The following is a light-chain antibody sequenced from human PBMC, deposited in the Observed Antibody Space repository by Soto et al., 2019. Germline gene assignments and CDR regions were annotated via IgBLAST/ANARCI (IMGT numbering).Light chain of an antibody. V-gene: IGLV2-14*01. Sequence: QSALAQPRSVSGSPGQSVTISCTGTDSDIGTYDYVSWFQQHPGRAPKFMIYEVTNRPSGVSNRFSGSKSGNTASLTISGLQAEDEADYYCSSYTSTITPYVFGTGTKLTVL. CDR1: DSDIGTYDY. CDR2: EVT. J-gene: IGLJ1*01. CDR3: SSYTSTITPYV.